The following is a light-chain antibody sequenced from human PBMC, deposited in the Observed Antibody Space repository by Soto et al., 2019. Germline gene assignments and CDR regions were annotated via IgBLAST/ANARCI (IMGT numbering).Light chain of an antibody. CDR3: QQRSNWTPT. CDR1: QSVGTY. V-gene: IGKV3-11*01. J-gene: IGKJ5*01. Sequence: ERVMTQSPATLSLAPWERATLSCRASQSVGTYLAWYQQKPGQAPRLLIYDASNRATGIAPRFRGSGSGTDCTLTISRVETEDFAVYICQQRSNWTPTFGQGTRLEIK. CDR2: DAS.